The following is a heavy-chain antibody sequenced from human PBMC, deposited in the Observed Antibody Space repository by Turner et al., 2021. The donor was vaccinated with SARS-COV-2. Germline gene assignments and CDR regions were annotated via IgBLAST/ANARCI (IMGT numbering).Heavy chain of an antibody. D-gene: IGHD4-17*01. CDR2: IYDSGST. CDR1: GGSISIGGYY. J-gene: IGHJ4*02. CDR3: ARDYGGNSNYFDY. V-gene: IGHV4-31*03. Sequence: QVQLQESGPGLVKPSQTLSLTCTVSGGSISIGGYYWSWIRQHPGKGLEWIGYIYDSGSTYYNPSLKSRVTISVDTSKNQFSLKLSSVTAADTAVYYCARDYGGNSNYFDYWGQGTLVTVSS.